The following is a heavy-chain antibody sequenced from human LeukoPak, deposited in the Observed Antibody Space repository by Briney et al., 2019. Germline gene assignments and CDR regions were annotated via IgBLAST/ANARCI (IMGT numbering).Heavy chain of an antibody. CDR1: GGPISSSSYY. J-gene: IGHJ3*02. D-gene: IGHD3-3*01. Sequence: SEPLSLPCTLSGGPISSSSYYWGWIRQPRGKGLEWIGSIYYSHSSYYHPSLKSRVPISVDTSQTLFSLKLSSVTAPDTAVFYCARLGVTLDIWGQGTMVTVSS. CDR3: ARLGVTLDI. V-gene: IGHV4-39*01. CDR2: IYYSHSS.